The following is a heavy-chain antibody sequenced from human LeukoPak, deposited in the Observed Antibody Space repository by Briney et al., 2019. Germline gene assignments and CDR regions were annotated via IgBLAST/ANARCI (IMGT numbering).Heavy chain of an antibody. CDR1: GGPISGYY. V-gene: IGHV4-59*08. CDR3: AKGGQWEVLVA. J-gene: IGHJ5*02. D-gene: IGHD1-26*01. CDR2: VYSGTT. Sequence: SETLSLTCSVSGGPISGYYWSWIRQTPGKRLEWIGFVYSGTTNYSPSLKSRVTILEDTSKNQFSLTLTSVTAADRAVYYCAKGGQWEVLVAWGQGKQVTVSS.